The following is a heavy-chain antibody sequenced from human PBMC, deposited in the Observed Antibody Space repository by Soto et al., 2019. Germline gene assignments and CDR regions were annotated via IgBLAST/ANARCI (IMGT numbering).Heavy chain of an antibody. CDR3: AHRHSYDYYYYYGMDV. CDR2: IYWDDDK. CDR1: GFSLSTSGVG. D-gene: IGHD5-18*01. Sequence: QITLKESGPTLVKPTQTLTLTCTFSGFSLSTSGVGVGWIRQPPGKALEWLALIYWDDDKRYSPSLKSRLTITKDTSKKQVVLTMTNMDPVDTATYYCAHRHSYDYYYYYGMDVWGQGTTVTVSS. V-gene: IGHV2-5*02. J-gene: IGHJ6*02.